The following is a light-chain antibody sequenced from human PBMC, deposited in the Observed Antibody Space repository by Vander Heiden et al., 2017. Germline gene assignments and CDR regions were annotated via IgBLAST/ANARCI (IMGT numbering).Light chain of an antibody. CDR1: SSDVGSYNR. CDR2: EVN. CDR3: TSYTTSSTWV. Sequence: QSALTQPPSVSGSPGQSVTISCTGTSSDVGSYNRVSWYQQPPGTAPKLMIYEVNNRPSGVPDRFSGSKSGNTATLTISGLQAEDEADDYCTSYTTSSTWVFGGGTKLTVL. J-gene: IGLJ3*02. V-gene: IGLV2-18*02.